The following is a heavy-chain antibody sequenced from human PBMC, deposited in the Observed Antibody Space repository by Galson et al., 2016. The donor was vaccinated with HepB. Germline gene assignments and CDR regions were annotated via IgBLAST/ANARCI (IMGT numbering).Heavy chain of an antibody. J-gene: IGHJ6*02. CDR3: AKGSGNVVVTGIHLQDA. CDR1: GFTFSIYG. CDR2: ISSDGSDK. V-gene: IGHV3-30*18. Sequence: SLRLSCAASGFTFSIYGMHWVRQAPGKGLEWVAVISSDGSDKYYADSLKGRSTISRDNSKNTLYLQMNSLRGDDTAIYYCAKGSGNVVVTGIHLQDAWGQGTTVTVSS. D-gene: IGHD2-21*02.